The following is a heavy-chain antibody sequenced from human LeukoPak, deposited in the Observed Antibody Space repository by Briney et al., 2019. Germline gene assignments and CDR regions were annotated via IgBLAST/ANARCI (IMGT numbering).Heavy chain of an antibody. CDR1: EFAFSSYE. J-gene: IGHJ6*04. V-gene: IGHV3-48*03. CDR3: AELGITMIGGV. D-gene: IGHD3-10*02. CDR2: ISSSGSTI. Sequence: GGSLRLSCAASEFAFSSYEMNWVRQAPGKGLEWVSYISSSGSTIYYADSVKGRFTISRDNAKNSLYLQMNSLRAEDTAVYYCAELGITMIGGVWGKGTTVTISS.